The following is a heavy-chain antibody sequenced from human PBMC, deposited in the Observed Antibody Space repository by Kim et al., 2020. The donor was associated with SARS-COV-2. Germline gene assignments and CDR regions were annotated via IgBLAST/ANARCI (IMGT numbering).Heavy chain of an antibody. D-gene: IGHD3-9*01. CDR3: AREVRYFDWLLSYFDY. CDR2: IYYSGST. CDR1: GGSISSSSYY. Sequence: SETLSLTCTVSGGSISSSSYYWGWIRQPPGKGLEWIGSIYYSGSTYYNPSLKSRVTISVDTSKNQFSLKLSSVTAADTAVYYCAREVRYFDWLLSYFDYWGQGTLVTVSS. V-gene: IGHV4-39*02. J-gene: IGHJ4*02.